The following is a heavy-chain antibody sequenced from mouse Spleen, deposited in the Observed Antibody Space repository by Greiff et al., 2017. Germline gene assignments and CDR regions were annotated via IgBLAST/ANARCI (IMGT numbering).Heavy chain of an antibody. Sequence: QVQLKQSGPGLVQPSQSLSITCTVSGFSLTSYGVHWVRQSPGKGLEWLGVIWSGGSTDYNAAFISRLSISKDNSKSQVFFKMNSLQADDTAIYYCATPEDYYGSSFFAYWGQGTLVTVSA. CDR3: ATPEDYYGSSFFAY. V-gene: IGHV2-2*01. CDR2: IWSGGST. J-gene: IGHJ3*01. CDR1: GFSLTSYG. D-gene: IGHD1-1*01.